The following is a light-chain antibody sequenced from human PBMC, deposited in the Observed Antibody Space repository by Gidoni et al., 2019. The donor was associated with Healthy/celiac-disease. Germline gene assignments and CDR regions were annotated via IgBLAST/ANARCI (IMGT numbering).Light chain of an antibody. CDR1: QSVSSY. Sequence: EIVLTHTPATLSLSPGESATLSCRASQSVSSYLAWYQQKPGQAPRLLIYAASNRATGIPARFSGSGSGTDFTLTISSLEPEDFAVYYCQQRSNWGLTFGGGTKVEIK. J-gene: IGKJ4*01. V-gene: IGKV3-11*01. CDR2: AAS. CDR3: QQRSNWGLT.